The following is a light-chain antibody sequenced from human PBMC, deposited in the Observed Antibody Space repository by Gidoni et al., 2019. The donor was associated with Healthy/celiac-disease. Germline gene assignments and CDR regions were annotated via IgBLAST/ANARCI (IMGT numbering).Light chain of an antibody. J-gene: IGLJ3*02. V-gene: IGLV2-14*01. CDR3: SSYTSSSTLGV. CDR2: EVS. Sequence: QSALTQPASVSGSPGQSITIPCTGTSSDVGGYNYVSWYQQHPGKAPKLMIYEVSNRPSGVSNRFSVSKSGNTASLTISGLQAEDEADYYCSSYTSSSTLGVFGGGTKLTVL. CDR1: SSDVGGYNY.